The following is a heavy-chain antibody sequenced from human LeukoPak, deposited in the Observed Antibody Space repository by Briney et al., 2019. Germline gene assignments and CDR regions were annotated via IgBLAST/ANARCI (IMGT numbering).Heavy chain of an antibody. V-gene: IGHV4-34*10. CDR2: INQSGST. D-gene: IGHD4-23*01. Sequence: SETLSLTCAVYGGSFSDYDWSWIRQPPGKGLEWIGEINQSGSTNCDPSLKSRVRMSIDTSKSQFSLKLSSVTAADTAVYYCARDRLRWPKIDYWGQGTLVTVSS. CDR3: ARDRLRWPKIDY. CDR1: GGSFSDYD. J-gene: IGHJ4*02.